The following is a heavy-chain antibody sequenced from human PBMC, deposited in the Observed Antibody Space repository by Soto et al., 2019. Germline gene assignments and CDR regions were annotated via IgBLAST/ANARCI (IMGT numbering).Heavy chain of an antibody. V-gene: IGHV1-8*01. CDR3: PREKTSYGEDV. CDR1: GYTFTSYD. Sequence: QVQLVQSGAEVKKPGASVKVSCKASGYTFTSYDINWVRQATGQGLEWMGWMNPNNGNTGYAQKFQGRVTMTRNTSYSTAYMELSSLRSADTAVYYCPREKTSYGEDVWGQGTAVTASS. J-gene: IGHJ6*02. CDR2: MNPNNGNT.